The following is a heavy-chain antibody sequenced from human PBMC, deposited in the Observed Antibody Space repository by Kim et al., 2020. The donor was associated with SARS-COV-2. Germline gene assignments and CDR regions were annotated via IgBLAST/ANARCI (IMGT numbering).Heavy chain of an antibody. V-gene: IGHV4-39*01. Sequence: SETLSLTCTVSGGSISSSSYYWGWIRQPPGKGLEWIVSIYYSWSTYYNPSLKSRVTISVDTSKNQFSLKQSSVTAADTAVYYCARQRFWFDHWGQGTLVTVSS. CDR1: GGSISSSSYY. CDR3: ARQRFWFDH. J-gene: IGHJ5*02. CDR2: IYYSWST.